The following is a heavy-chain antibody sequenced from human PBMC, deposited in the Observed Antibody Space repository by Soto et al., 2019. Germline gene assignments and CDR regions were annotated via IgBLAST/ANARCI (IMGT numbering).Heavy chain of an antibody. V-gene: IGHV3-30-3*01. J-gene: IGHJ4*02. CDR1: VFAFNTYS. CDR3: AKVSPMGYFFDF. CDR2: ISYDGSDK. Sequence: GWSLRLSCASSVFAFNTYSMQWVRQAPGRGLEWVAVISYDGSDKFYADSVKGRFTISRDNSKNTLYLEMNSLRGEDTAVYYCAKVSPMGYFFDFWGQGTLVTVSS.